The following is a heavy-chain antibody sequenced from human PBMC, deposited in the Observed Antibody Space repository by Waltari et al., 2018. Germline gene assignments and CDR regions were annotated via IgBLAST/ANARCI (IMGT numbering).Heavy chain of an antibody. CDR1: GGTFSSYA. D-gene: IGHD5-18*01. CDR2: IIPIFGTA. V-gene: IGHV1-69*14. CDR3: ARHYTAMVVPVYYYYYMDV. J-gene: IGHJ6*03. Sequence: QVQLVQSGAEVKKPGSSVKVSCKASGGTFSSYAISWVRQAPGQGLEWMGGIIPIFGTANYAQKFQGRVTITADKSTSTAYMERSSLRSEDTAVYYCARHYTAMVVPVYYYYYMDVWGKGTTVTVSS.